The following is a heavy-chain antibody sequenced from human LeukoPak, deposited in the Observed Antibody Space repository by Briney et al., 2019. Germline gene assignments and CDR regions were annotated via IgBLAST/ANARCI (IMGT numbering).Heavy chain of an antibody. CDR3: AKTYYDSSGYHFDN. CDR2: IYYSGRS. D-gene: IGHD3-22*01. J-gene: IGHJ4*02. V-gene: IGHV4-30-4*08. CDR1: GGSFSGYY. Sequence: SETLSLTCAVYGGSFSGYYWSWIRQPPGKGLEWIGYIYYSGRSYYNPSLESRITISVDTSKNQFSLKLRSVTAADTAVYYCAKTYYDSSGYHFDNWGQGTLVTVSS.